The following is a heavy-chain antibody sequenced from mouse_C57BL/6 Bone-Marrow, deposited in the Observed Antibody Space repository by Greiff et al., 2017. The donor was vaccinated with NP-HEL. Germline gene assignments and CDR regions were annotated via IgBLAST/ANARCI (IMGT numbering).Heavy chain of an antibody. CDR2: IYPGDGDT. D-gene: IGHD3-3*01. Sequence: QVQLQQSGPELVKPGASVKISCKASGYAFSSSWMNWVKQRPGKGLEWIGRIYPGDGDTNYNGKFKGKATLTADKSSSTAYMQLSSLTSEDSAVYFCVRGGTSFDYWGQGTTLTVSS. CDR3: VRGGTSFDY. CDR1: GYAFSSSW. J-gene: IGHJ2*01. V-gene: IGHV1-82*01.